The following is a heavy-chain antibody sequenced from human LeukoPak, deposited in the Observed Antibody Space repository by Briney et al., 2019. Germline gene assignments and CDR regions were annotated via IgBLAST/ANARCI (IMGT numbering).Heavy chain of an antibody. CDR2: IYYSGST. Sequence: PSETLSLTCTVSGDSISSYYWSWIRQPPGPGLEWVGYIYYSGSTNYNPSLQSRVTISVDTSKNQFSLKLSSVTAADTAVYYCARERCSSCCFDTWGQGTLVTVSS. D-gene: IGHD6-13*01. V-gene: IGHV4-59*01. J-gene: IGHJ5*02. CDR1: GDSISSYY. CDR3: ARERCSSCCFDT.